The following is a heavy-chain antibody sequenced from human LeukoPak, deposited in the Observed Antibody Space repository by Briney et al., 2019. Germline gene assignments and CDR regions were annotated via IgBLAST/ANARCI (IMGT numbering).Heavy chain of an antibody. Sequence: GGSLRLSCAASGFTVSTNYMNWVRQAPGKGLEWVSVIYSGGNTYYADSVKGRFTISRDNSKNTLYLQMNSLRVEDTAVYYCARQFGDYWGQGTLVTVSS. V-gene: IGHV3-53*01. D-gene: IGHD3-10*01. CDR2: IYSGGNT. J-gene: IGHJ4*02. CDR1: GFTVSTNY. CDR3: ARQFGDY.